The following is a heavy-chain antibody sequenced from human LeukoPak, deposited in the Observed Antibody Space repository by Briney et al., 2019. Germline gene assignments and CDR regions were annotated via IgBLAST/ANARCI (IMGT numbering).Heavy chain of an antibody. J-gene: IGHJ4*02. CDR3: ARDPADRIAALN. D-gene: IGHD6-6*01. CDR2: IYIDGTT. V-gene: IGHV3-66*02. Sequence: GGSLRLSCAASGFTFSSYSMNWVRQAPGKGLEWVSVIYIDGTTYYGDSVKGRFTISRDNSKNTLYLQMNSLRAEDTAVYYCARDPADRIAALNWGQGTLVTVSS. CDR1: GFTFSSYS.